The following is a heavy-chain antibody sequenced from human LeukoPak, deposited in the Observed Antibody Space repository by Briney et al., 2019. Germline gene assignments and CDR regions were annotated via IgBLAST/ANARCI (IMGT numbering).Heavy chain of an antibody. CDR3: ATSRMRGAFDI. V-gene: IGHV3-7*01. J-gene: IGHJ3*02. D-gene: IGHD3-10*01. CDR2: INQDGSEI. Sequence: PGGSLRLSCVASGYPFSSYWMTWVRQAPGKGLEWLTNINQDGSEIYYVGSVQGRFIISRDNAKNSLYLQMNSQRVDDMAVYYCATSRMRGAFDIWGQGTMVTVSS. CDR1: GYPFSSYW.